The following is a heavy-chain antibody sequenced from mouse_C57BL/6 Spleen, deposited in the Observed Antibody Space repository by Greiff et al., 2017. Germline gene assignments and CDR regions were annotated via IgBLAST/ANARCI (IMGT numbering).Heavy chain of an antibody. Sequence: QVQLQQSGPELVKPGASVKISCKASGYAFSSSWMNWVKQRPGKGLEWIGRIYPGDGDTNYNGKFKGKATLTADKSSSTAYMQLSSLTSEDSAVYFCARGGTGTRYFDYWGKGTTLTVSS. V-gene: IGHV1-82*01. CDR1: GYAFSSSW. D-gene: IGHD4-1*01. CDR2: IYPGDGDT. CDR3: ARGGTGTRYFDY. J-gene: IGHJ2*01.